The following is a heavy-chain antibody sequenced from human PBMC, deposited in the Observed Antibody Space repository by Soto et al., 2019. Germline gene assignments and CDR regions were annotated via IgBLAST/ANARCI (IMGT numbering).Heavy chain of an antibody. D-gene: IGHD4-17*01. J-gene: IGHJ4*02. Sequence: GGSLRLSCAASGFTFSSYAMHWVRQAPGKGLEWVAVISYDGSNKYYADSVKGRFTISRDNSKNTLYLQMNSLRAEDTAVYYCARDQFTVTTLDYWGQGTLVTVSS. CDR3: ARDQFTVTTLDY. CDR2: ISYDGSNK. CDR1: GFTFSSYA. V-gene: IGHV3-30-3*01.